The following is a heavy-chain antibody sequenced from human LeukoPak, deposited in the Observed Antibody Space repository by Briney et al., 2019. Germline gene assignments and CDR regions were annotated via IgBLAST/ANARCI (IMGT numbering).Heavy chain of an antibody. Sequence: PGRSLRLSCAASGFTLSSYGMHWVRQAPGKGLEWVAVISYAGSNKYYVDSVKGRFTISRDNSKNTLYLQTNSLRAEDTAVYYCAKDSLRWSYFYYGMDVWGQGTMVTVSS. CDR1: GFTLSSYG. J-gene: IGHJ6*02. V-gene: IGHV3-30*18. CDR2: ISYAGSNK. D-gene: IGHD4-23*01. CDR3: AKDSLRWSYFYYGMDV.